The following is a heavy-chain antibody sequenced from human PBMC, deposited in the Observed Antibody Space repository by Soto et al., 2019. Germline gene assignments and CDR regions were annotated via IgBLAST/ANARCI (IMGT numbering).Heavy chain of an antibody. D-gene: IGHD2-21*02. V-gene: IGHV1-69*12. CDR1: GGTFSSYA. Sequence: QVQLVQSGAEVKKPGSSVKVSCKASGGTFSSYAISWVRQAPGQGLEWMGGIIPIFGTANYTQKFQGRVTITADESTSTAYMELSSLRSEDTAVYYCARDLGGNSVDWYFDLWGRGTLVTVSS. CDR2: IIPIFGTA. CDR3: ARDLGGNSVDWYFDL. J-gene: IGHJ2*01.